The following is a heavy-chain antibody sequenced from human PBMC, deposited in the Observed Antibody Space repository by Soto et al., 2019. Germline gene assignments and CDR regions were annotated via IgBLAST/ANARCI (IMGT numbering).Heavy chain of an antibody. D-gene: IGHD3-22*01. CDR1: GGSISSGDYY. V-gene: IGHV4-30-4*01. CDR2: IYYSGST. Sequence: SETLSLTCTVSGGSISSGDYYWSWIRQPPGKGLEWIGYIYYSGSTYYNPSLKSRVTISVDTSKNQCSLKLSSVTAADTAVYYCAREPLDYDSSGYYYGYFDYWGQGTLVTVSS. J-gene: IGHJ4*02. CDR3: AREPLDYDSSGYYYGYFDY.